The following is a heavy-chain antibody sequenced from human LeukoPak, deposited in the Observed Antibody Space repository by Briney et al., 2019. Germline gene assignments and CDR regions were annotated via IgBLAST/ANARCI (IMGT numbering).Heavy chain of an antibody. CDR2: ISYDGSNK. D-gene: IGHD4-23*01. V-gene: IGHV3-30*18. CDR3: AKDLYYGGNSPLLD. J-gene: IGHJ4*02. Sequence: GGSPRLSCAASGFINFRNYGMHWVRQAPGKGLEWVAVISYDGSNKDYVDSVKGRFTISRDNSKNTLYLQMNSLRAEDTAVYYCAKDLYYGGNSPLLDWGQGTQVTVSS. CDR1: GFINFRNYG.